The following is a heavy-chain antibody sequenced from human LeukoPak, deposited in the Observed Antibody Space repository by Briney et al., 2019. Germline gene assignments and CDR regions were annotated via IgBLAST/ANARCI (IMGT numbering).Heavy chain of an antibody. V-gene: IGHV3-30-3*01. CDR2: ISYDGSNK. D-gene: IGHD6-19*01. Sequence: PGGSLRLSCAASGFTFSSYAMHWVRQAPGKGLEWVAVISYDGSNKYYADSVKGRFTISRDNSKNTLYLQMNSLRAEDTAVYYCARAHSSGWYRGEWEVDPWGQGTLVTVSS. CDR1: GFTFSSYA. CDR3: ARAHSSGWYRGEWEVDP. J-gene: IGHJ5*02.